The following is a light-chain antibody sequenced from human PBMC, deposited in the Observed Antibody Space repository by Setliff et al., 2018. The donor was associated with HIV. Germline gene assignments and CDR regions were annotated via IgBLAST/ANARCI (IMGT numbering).Light chain of an antibody. CDR1: SSDVGGYSH. J-gene: IGLJ1*01. CDR3: SSYAITNTLP. Sequence: QSALTQPASVSGSPGQSITISCTGTSSDVGGYSHVYWYQQHPGKAPKLIIYEVRNRPSGVSNRFSGSKSGNTASLTISGLRAEDEADYYCSSYAITNTLPFGTGTKVTVL. V-gene: IGLV2-14*01. CDR2: EVR.